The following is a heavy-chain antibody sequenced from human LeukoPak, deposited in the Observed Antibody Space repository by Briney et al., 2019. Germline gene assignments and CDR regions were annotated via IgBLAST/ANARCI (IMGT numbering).Heavy chain of an antibody. D-gene: IGHD5-18*01. CDR1: SITFHIHC. CDR3: AKGYTYTFDYFDS. CDR2: IRYDGSEE. J-gene: IGHJ4*02. Sequence: GGALVPSFSPSSITFHIHCMHRGRPAPGTGVEWVAFIRYDGSEEYYADSVKGRFTISRDNSKKTLYLQMNSLRAEDTAVYYCAKGYTYTFDYFDSWGQGTLVTVSS. V-gene: IGHV3-30*02.